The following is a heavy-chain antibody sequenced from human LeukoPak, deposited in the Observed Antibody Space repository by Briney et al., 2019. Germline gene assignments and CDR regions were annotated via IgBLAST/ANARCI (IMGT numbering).Heavy chain of an antibody. J-gene: IGHJ4*02. CDR1: GDSMRNYH. Sequence: SETLSLTCIVSGDSMRNYHWTWIRQSPGKELEWIGSISYSGSTNYNPSLKNRVTMSIDTSKNQFFLKLNSVTVADTAFYYCVGSGLVRGVSTWGQGTLVTVSS. V-gene: IGHV4-59*03. D-gene: IGHD3-10*01. CDR2: ISYSGST. CDR3: VGSGLVRGVST.